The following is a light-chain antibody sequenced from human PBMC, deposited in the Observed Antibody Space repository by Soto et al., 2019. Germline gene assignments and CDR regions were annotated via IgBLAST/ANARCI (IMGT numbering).Light chain of an antibody. V-gene: IGKV3-20*01. CDR2: GAS. CDR3: QQYGSSRCT. CDR1: QSISSSY. Sequence: EIVLTQSPGTLSLSPGEGATLSCRASQSISSSYLAWYQHNRGQAPRLLIYGASTRAAGTPDRFSGSGSGTDFTLTISRLEPEDFAVYYCQQYGSSRCTFGQGTKV. J-gene: IGKJ1*01.